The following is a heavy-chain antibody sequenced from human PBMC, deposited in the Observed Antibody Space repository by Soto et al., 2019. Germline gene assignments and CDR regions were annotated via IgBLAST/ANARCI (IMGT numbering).Heavy chain of an antibody. J-gene: IGHJ5*02. CDR2: ISGSGGST. D-gene: IGHD1-1*01. V-gene: IGHV3-23*01. CDR1: GFTFSSYA. Sequence: AGGSLRLSCAASGFTFSSYAMSWVRQAPGKGLEWVSAISGSGGSTYYADSVKGRFTISRDNSKNTLYLQMNSLRAEDTAVYYCAKVRGTFRLYWLDPWGQGTLVTVSS. CDR3: AKVRGTFRLYWLDP.